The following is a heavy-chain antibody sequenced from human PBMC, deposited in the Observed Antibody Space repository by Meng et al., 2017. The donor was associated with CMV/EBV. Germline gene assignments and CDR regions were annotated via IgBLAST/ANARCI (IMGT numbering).Heavy chain of an antibody. CDR1: GFTFSSYS. CDR2: ISSSSSYI. CDR3: ASYSSSWEGY. J-gene: IGHJ4*02. V-gene: IGHV3-21*01. Sequence: VGAGGGLAKTGGSLRLSCAASGFTFSSYSMNWVRQAPGKGLEWVSSISSSSSYIYYADSVKGRFTISRDNAKNSLYLQMNSLRAEDTAVYYCASYSSSWEGYWGQGTLVTVSS. D-gene: IGHD6-13*01.